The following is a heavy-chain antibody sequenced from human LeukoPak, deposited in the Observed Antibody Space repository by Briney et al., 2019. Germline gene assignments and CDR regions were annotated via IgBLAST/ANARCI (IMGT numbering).Heavy chain of an antibody. J-gene: IGHJ6*02. D-gene: IGHD3-10*01. CDR1: GGSFSGYY. Sequence: SETLSLTCAVYGGSFSGYYWSWIRQPPGKGLEWIGEINHSGSTNYNPSLKSRVTISVDTSKNQFSLKLSSVTAADTAVYYCARGITMVRGAMDVWGQGTTVTVSS. V-gene: IGHV4-34*01. CDR2: INHSGST. CDR3: ARGITMVRGAMDV.